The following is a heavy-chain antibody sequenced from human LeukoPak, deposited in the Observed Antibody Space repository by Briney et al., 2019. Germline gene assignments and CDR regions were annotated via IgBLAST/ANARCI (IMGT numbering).Heavy chain of an antibody. CDR2: ISSSGSNK. D-gene: IGHD4-17*01. J-gene: IGHJ4*02. CDR1: GFTFSSYE. CDR3: ARVLSTVTTFDY. V-gene: IGHV3-48*03. Sequence: GGSLRLSCAASGFTFSSYEINWVRQAPGKGLEWVSYISSSGSNKYYADSVKGRFTISRDNAKNSLYLQMNSLRAEDTAVYYCARVLSTVTTFDYWGQGPQSPSPQ.